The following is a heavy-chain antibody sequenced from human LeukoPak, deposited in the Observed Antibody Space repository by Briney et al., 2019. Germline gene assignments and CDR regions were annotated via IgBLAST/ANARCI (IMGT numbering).Heavy chain of an antibody. V-gene: IGHV7-4-1*02. Sequence: ASVKVSCKASGYTLSSSGMHWVRQAPGQGPEYMGWINTNTGNPTYAQGFTGRFVFSLDTSVSTAYLQISSLKAEDTAVYYCVSFDIGDYWGQGTLVTVSS. CDR3: VSFDIGDY. J-gene: IGHJ4*02. CDR2: INTNTGNP. CDR1: GYTLSSSG. D-gene: IGHD2-15*01.